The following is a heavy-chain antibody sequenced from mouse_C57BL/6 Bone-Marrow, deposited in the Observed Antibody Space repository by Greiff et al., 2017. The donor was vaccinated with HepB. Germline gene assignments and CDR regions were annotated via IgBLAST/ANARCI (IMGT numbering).Heavy chain of an antibody. J-gene: IGHJ2*01. Sequence: QVQLQQPGAELVKPGASVKLSCKASGYTFTSYWMHWVKQRPGQGLEWIGMIHPNSGSTNYNEKFKSKATLTVDKSSSTAYMQLSSLTSKDSAIYYCARSHYGSSSYYFDYWGQGTTLTVSS. CDR3: ARSHYGSSSYYFDY. CDR1: GYTFTSYW. V-gene: IGHV1-64*01. D-gene: IGHD1-1*01. CDR2: IHPNSGST.